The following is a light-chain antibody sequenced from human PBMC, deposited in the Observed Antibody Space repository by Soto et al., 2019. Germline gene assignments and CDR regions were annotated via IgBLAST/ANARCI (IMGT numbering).Light chain of an antibody. Sequence: DIQMTQSPSSLSASVGDRVTVTCRASQSITTYLNWYQQKPGKAPKLLIYAASNLQTGVPSRFSGSGSGTDFILTISSLQPEDFATYYCQQSFTTPWTFGQGTKVEVK. V-gene: IGKV1-39*01. CDR2: AAS. J-gene: IGKJ1*01. CDR3: QQSFTTPWT. CDR1: QSITTY.